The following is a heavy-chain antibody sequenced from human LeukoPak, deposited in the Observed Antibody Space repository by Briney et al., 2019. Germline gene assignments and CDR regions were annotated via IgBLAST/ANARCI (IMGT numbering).Heavy chain of an antibody. V-gene: IGHV3-21*06. J-gene: IGHJ4*02. D-gene: IGHD1-14*01. CDR2: IGPTGFDR. Sequence: MPGGSLRLSCTTSGLTFSTSGLNWVRQAPGKGLEWVASIGPTGFDRYHADSIKGRFTISRDNANNFLYLQMDSLRAEDTAVYYCATETNGRHYDYWGQGTLLTVSS. CDR1: GLTFSTSG. CDR3: ATETNGRHYDY.